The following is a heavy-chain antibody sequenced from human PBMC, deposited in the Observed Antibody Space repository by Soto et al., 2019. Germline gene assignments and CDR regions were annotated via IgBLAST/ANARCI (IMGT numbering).Heavy chain of an antibody. J-gene: IGHJ5*02. V-gene: IGHV3-30-3*01. CDR1: GFTFSSYA. CDR3: ARAEEVVVAAAFDP. CDR2: ISYDGSNK. Sequence: QVQPVESGGGVVQPGRSLRLSCAASGFTFSSYAMHWVRQAPGKGLEWVAVISYDGSNKYYADSVKGRFTISRDNSKNTPYLQMNSLRAEDTAVYYCARAEEVVVAAAFDPWGQGTLVTVSS. D-gene: IGHD2-15*01.